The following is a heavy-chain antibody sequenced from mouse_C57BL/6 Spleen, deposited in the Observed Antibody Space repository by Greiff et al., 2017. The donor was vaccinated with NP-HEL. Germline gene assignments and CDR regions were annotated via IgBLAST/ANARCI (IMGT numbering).Heavy chain of an antibody. CDR1: GYTFTSYW. V-gene: IGHV1-64*01. CDR2: IHPNSGST. Sequence: QVQLQQPGAELVKPGASVKLSCKASGYTFTSYWMHWVKQRPGQGLEWIGMIHPNSGSTNYNEKFKSKATLTVDKSSSTAYMQLSSLTSEDSAVYYCARRIYYDSFFDYWGQGTTLTVSS. D-gene: IGHD2-4*01. J-gene: IGHJ2*01. CDR3: ARRIYYDSFFDY.